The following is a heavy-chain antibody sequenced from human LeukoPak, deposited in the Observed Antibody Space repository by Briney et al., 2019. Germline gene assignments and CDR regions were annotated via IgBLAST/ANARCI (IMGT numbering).Heavy chain of an antibody. CDR2: FYYTGST. Sequence: SETLSLTCTVSGGSISSNGYYWGWIRQPPGEGLEWSGSFYYTGSTFYSPSLKSRITISVETSKKQCSLKLSSVTAADTAVYYCARRSGTYHAFDIWGQGTMVTVSS. V-gene: IGHV4-39*01. J-gene: IGHJ3*02. CDR3: ARRSGTYHAFDI. CDR1: GGSISSNGYY. D-gene: IGHD1-26*01.